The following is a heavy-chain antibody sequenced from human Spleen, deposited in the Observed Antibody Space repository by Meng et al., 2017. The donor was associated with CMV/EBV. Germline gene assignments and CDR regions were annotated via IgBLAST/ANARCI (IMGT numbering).Heavy chain of an antibody. V-gene: IGHV3-21*04. CDR1: GFTFSTYN. CDR3: AGDYRERRGYNYGY. J-gene: IGHJ4*02. Sequence: GESLKISCAASGFTFSTYNMNWVRQAPGKGLEWVSSISSTSRHIYYADSVQGRITISRDNAKNSLYLQMNSLRAEDTAIYYCAGDYRERRGYNYGYWGQGTLVTVSS. D-gene: IGHD5-24*01. CDR2: ISSTSRHI.